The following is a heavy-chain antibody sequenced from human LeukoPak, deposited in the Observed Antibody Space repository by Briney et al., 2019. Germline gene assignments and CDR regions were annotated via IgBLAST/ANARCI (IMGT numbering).Heavy chain of an antibody. CDR1: GGSISSYY. CDR3: ARRASSAQGLWYFGL. CDR2: IYYSGST. D-gene: IGHD3-22*01. V-gene: IGHV4-59*08. Sequence: SETLSLTCTVSGGSISSYYWSWIRQPPGKGLEWIGYIYYSGSTNYNPSLKSRVTISVDTSKNQFSLKLSSVTAADTAVYYCARRASSAQGLWYFGLWGRGTLVTVSS. J-gene: IGHJ2*01.